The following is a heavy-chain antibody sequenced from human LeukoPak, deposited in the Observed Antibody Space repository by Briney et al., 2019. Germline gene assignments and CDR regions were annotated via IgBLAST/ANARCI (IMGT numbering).Heavy chain of an antibody. CDR2: IRYDGTNK. V-gene: IGHV3-30*02. D-gene: IGHD6-13*01. CDR3: AKDRNCSSWYGGY. J-gene: IGHJ4*02. Sequence: GGSLRLSCAASGFTFSSYGMHWVRQALGKGLEWVAFIRYDGTNKYYTDSVKGRFTISRDNSKNMLYLQMNSLRAEDTAVYYCAKDRNCSSWYGGYWGQGTLVTVSS. CDR1: GFTFSSYG.